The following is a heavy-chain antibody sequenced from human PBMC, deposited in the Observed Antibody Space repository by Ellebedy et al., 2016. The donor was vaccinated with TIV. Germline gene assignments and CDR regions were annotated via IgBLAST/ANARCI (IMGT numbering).Heavy chain of an antibody. CDR1: GGSMINYY. CDR3: ARSSAGGFDYWYFDL. CDR2: VYYTWRT. V-gene: IGHV4-59*01. J-gene: IGHJ2*01. Sequence: MPGGSLRLSCTVSGGSMINYYWSWVRQSPEKGLEWTAYVYYTWRTNYNPSLGSRVTISLDTSKRQFSLNLRSLTAADTAVYYCARSSAGGFDYWYFDLWGRGTLVTVSS. D-gene: IGHD6-19*01.